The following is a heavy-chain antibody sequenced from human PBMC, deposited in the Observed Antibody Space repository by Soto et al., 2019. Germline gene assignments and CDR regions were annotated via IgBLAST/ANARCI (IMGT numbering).Heavy chain of an antibody. J-gene: IGHJ4*02. V-gene: IGHV3-33*01. CDR1: GFTFSSYV. Sequence: HPGGSLRLSCAASGFTFSSYVMHWARQAPGKGLEWVAVIWYDGSNKYYADSVKGRFTISRDNSKNTMYLQMNSLRAEDTAVYYCARAGGGSSFDYWGQGP. CDR2: IWYDGSNK. CDR3: ARAGGGSSFDY. D-gene: IGHD3-16*01.